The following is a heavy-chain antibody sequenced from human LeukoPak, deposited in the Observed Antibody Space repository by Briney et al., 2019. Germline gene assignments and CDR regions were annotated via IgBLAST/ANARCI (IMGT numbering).Heavy chain of an antibody. J-gene: IGHJ4*02. Sequence: GGSLRLSCAASGFTFNDYNIHWVRQPPGKGLEWVSLISWDASTTYYADSVKGRFTISRDNSKNTLYLQMNSLRAEDTAVYYCARDGRSYGPVDYWGQGTLVTVSS. V-gene: IGHV3-43*01. CDR3: ARDGRSYGPVDY. D-gene: IGHD3-10*01. CDR2: ISWDASTT. CDR1: GFTFNDYN.